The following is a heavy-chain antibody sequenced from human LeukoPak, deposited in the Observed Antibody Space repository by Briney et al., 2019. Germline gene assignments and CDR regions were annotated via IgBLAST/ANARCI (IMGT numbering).Heavy chain of an antibody. CDR1: GYSISSGYY. Sequence: PSETLSLTCTVSGYSISSGYYWGWIRQPPGKGLEWIGSIYHSGSTYYNPSLKSRVTISVDTSKNQFSLKLSSVTAADTAVYYCARRYCSGGSCDYFDYWGQGTLVTVSS. D-gene: IGHD2-15*01. V-gene: IGHV4-38-2*02. CDR2: IYHSGST. CDR3: ARRYCSGGSCDYFDY. J-gene: IGHJ4*02.